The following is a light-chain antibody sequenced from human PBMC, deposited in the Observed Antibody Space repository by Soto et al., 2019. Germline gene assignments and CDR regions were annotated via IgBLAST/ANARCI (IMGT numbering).Light chain of an antibody. V-gene: IGKV2-24*01. CDR1: QSLVHRDGNTY. CDR2: AIS. Sequence: DIGMTQTPLSSSVTLGQPASISCRSSQSLVHRDGNTYLSWLHQRPGQPPRLLIYAISKRFSGVPDRFSGSGAGTDFTLKISRVEAEDVGVYYCMQATQPYTFGQGTKLEIK. J-gene: IGKJ2*01. CDR3: MQATQPYT.